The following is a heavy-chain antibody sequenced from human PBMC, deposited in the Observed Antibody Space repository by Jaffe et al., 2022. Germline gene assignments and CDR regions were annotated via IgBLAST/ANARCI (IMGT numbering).Heavy chain of an antibody. D-gene: IGHD3-22*01. CDR1: GFTFSSYG. CDR2: IRYDGSNK. CDR3: AKDVNYYDSSGYDY. J-gene: IGHJ4*02. Sequence: QVQLVESGGGVVQPGGSLRLSCAASGFTFSSYGMHWVRQAPGKGLEWVAFIRYDGSNKYYADSVKGRFTISRDNSKNTLYLQMNSLRAEDTAVYYCAKDVNYYDSSGYDYWGQGTLATVSS. V-gene: IGHV3-30*02.